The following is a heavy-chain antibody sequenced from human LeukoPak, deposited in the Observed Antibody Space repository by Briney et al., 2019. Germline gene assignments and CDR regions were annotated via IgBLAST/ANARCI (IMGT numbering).Heavy chain of an antibody. CDR2: ISYSGST. D-gene: IGHD6-19*01. CDR1: GGSISSSTYN. Sequence: SETLSLTCTVSGGSISSSTYNWDWIRQPPGKGLEWIGRISYSGSTYYNPSLKSRVTISVDMSKNHFSLRLRSVTAADTAMYYCARGTLYRGWSYYLDFWGQGSQVTVSS. J-gene: IGHJ4*02. V-gene: IGHV4-39*07. CDR3: ARGTLYRGWSYYLDF.